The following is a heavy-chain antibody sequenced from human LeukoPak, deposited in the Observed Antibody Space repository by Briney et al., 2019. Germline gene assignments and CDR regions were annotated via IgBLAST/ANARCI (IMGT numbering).Heavy chain of an antibody. CDR2: ISYDGSNK. J-gene: IGHJ4*02. CDR1: GFTFSSYA. Sequence: RGSLRLSCAASGFTFSSYAMHWVRQAPGKVLEWVAVISYDGSNKYYADSVKGRFTISRDNSKNTLYLQMNSLRAEDTAVYYCARVEAIAVAGYDYWGQGTLVTVSS. V-gene: IGHV3-30*04. CDR3: ARVEAIAVAGYDY. D-gene: IGHD6-19*01.